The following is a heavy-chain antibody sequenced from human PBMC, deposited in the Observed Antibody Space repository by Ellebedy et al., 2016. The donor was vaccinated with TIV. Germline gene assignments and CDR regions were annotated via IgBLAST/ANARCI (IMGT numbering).Heavy chain of an antibody. D-gene: IGHD3-10*01. Sequence: ASVKVSCXASGGTFSSYAISWVRQAPGQGLEWMGWISAYNGNTNYAQKLQGRVTMTTDTSTSTAYMELRSLRSDDTAVYYCARGGYGSGSYALYYYYGMDVWGQGTTVTVSS. CDR2: ISAYNGNT. V-gene: IGHV1-18*01. J-gene: IGHJ6*02. CDR1: GGTFSSYA. CDR3: ARGGYGSGSYALYYYYGMDV.